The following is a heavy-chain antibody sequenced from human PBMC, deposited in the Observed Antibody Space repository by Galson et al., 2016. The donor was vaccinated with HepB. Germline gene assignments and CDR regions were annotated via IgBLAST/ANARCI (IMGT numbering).Heavy chain of an antibody. CDR1: GFTFSNYG. D-gene: IGHD6-13*01. V-gene: IGHV3-33*01. J-gene: IGHJ4*02. CDR2: IWYDGGNK. CDR3: VRDGAIRPSSWFDF. Sequence: SLRLSCAASGFTFSNYGMHWVRQAPGKGLEWVAIIWYDGGNKYYADSVKGRFTISRDNSKNTLYLQMDSLRVEDTAVYYCVRDGAIRPSSWFDFWGQGTLVSVSS.